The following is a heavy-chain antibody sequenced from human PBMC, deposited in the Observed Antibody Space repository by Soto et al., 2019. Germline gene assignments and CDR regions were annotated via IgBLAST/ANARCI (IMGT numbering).Heavy chain of an antibody. V-gene: IGHV1-2*02. D-gene: IGHD2-2*01. J-gene: IGHJ5*02. CDR3: ARYCSSTSCQFDP. Sequence: SVKVSCKASGYTFTGYYIHWVRQALGQGLEWVGGSNPNSGASNYAQKFQGRVTMTRDTSISTAYMELSSLRSDDTAVYYCARYCSSTSCQFDPWGQGTLVTVSS. CDR1: GYTFTGYY. CDR2: SNPNSGAS.